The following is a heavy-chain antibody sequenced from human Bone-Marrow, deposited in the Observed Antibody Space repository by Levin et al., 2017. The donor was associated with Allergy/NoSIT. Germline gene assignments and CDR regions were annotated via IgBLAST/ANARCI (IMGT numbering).Heavy chain of an antibody. CDR3: ARAIRDSPSAFDI. Sequence: LSLTCAASGFTFSSYSMNWVRQAPGKGLEWVSSISSSSSYIYYADSVKGRFTISRDNAKNSLYLQMNSLRAEDTAVYYCARAIRDSPSAFDIWGQGTMVTVSS. V-gene: IGHV3-21*01. D-gene: IGHD2-21*02. CDR2: ISSSSSYI. J-gene: IGHJ3*02. CDR1: GFTFSSYS.